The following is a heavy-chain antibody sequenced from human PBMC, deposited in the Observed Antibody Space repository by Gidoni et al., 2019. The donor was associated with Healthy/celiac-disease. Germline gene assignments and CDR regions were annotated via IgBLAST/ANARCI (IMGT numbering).Heavy chain of an antibody. Sequence: QVQLVESGGGVVQPGRSLRLSCAASGFTFSSYGMHWVRQAPGKGLEWVAVISYDGSNKYYADSVKGRFTISRDNSKNTLYLQMNSLRAEDTAVYYCAKADSPWFGELFADAFDIWGQGTMVTVSS. J-gene: IGHJ3*02. CDR1: GFTFSSYG. D-gene: IGHD3-10*01. CDR3: AKADSPWFGELFADAFDI. V-gene: IGHV3-30*18. CDR2: ISYDGSNK.